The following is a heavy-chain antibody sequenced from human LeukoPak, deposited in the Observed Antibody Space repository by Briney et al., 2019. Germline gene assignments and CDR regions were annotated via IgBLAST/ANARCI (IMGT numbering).Heavy chain of an antibody. CDR1: GFTFSSYE. D-gene: IGHD6-6*01. CDR3: ARDNNEEQLAFDY. J-gene: IGHJ4*02. CDR2: ISSSGSTI. Sequence: GGSLRLSCAASGFTFSSYEMNWVRQAPGKGLEWVSYISSSGSTIYYADSVKGRFTISRDNSKNTLYLQMNSLRAEDTAVYYCARDNNEEQLAFDYWGQGTLVTVSS. V-gene: IGHV3-48*03.